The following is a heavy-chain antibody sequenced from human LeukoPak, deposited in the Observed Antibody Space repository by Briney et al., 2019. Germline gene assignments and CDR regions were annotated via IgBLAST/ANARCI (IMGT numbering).Heavy chain of an antibody. CDR1: GFIFSIYW. Sequence: PGGSLRLSCAASGFIFSIYWMHWVRQAPGKGLVWVSRVNNGGSSTTYADSVKGRFTISRDNAKNTLYLQMNSLRAEDTAVYYCAKGGLRVTDYWGQGTLVTVSS. D-gene: IGHD5/OR15-5a*01. CDR3: AKGGLRVTDY. CDR2: VNNGGSST. J-gene: IGHJ4*02. V-gene: IGHV3-74*03.